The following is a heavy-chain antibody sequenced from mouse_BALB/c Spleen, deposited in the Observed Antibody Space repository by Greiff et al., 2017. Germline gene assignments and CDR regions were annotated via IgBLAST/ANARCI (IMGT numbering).Heavy chain of an antibody. V-gene: IGHV1-82*01. J-gene: IGHJ3*01. Sequence: VQLQESGPELVKPGASVKISCKASGYAFSSSWMNWVKQRPGQGLEWIGRIYPGDGDTNYNGKFKGKATLTADKSSSTAYMQLSSLTSVDSAVYFCATQIYYGNLTFAYWGQGTLVTVSA. CDR1: GYAFSSSW. CDR2: IYPGDGDT. CDR3: ATQIYYGNLTFAY. D-gene: IGHD2-1*01.